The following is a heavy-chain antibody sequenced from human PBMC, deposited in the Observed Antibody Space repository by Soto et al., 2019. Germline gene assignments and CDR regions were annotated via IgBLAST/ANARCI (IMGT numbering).Heavy chain of an antibody. V-gene: IGHV3-30*18. CDR1: GFTFSSYG. D-gene: IGHD5-12*01. CDR2: ISYDGSNK. Sequence: QVQLVESGGGVVQPGRSLRLSCAASGFTFSSYGMHWVRQAPGKGLEWVAVISYDGSNKYYADSVKGRFTISRDNSKNTLYLQMNSLRAEDTAVYYCAKDDPDSGCDGYYMDVWGKGTTVTVSS. CDR3: AKDDPDSGCDGYYMDV. J-gene: IGHJ6*03.